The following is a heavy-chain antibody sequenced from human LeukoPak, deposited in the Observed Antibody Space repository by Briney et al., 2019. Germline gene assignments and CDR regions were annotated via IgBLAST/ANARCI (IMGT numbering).Heavy chain of an antibody. D-gene: IGHD3-10*01. CDR3: ARGSSGSDYYYYGMDV. V-gene: IGHV1-8*01. Sequence: GASVKVSCKASGYTFTSCDINWVRQATGQGLEWMGWMNPKSGNTVYAQKFQGRVTMTRNTSISTAYMELSSLRSEDTAVYYCARGSSGSDYYYYGMDVWGQGSTVTVSS. CDR2: MNPKSGNT. J-gene: IGHJ6*02. CDR1: GYTFTSCD.